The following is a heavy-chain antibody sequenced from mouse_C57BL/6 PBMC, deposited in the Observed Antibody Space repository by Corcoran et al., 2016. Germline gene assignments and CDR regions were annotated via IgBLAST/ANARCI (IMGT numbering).Heavy chain of an antibody. CDR2: IYPGDGYT. Sequence: QVQLQQSGAELVKPGPSVKISCKASGDACSSAWRNWVKQRPGKGLEWMGQIYPGDGYTTNNGKFKGKATLTADKSSSTAYMQLSSLTSEDSAVYFCARHYDYDVGYFDVWGTGTTVTVSS. CDR1: GDACSSAW. J-gene: IGHJ1*03. D-gene: IGHD2-4*01. CDR3: ARHYDYDVGYFDV. V-gene: IGHV1-80*01.